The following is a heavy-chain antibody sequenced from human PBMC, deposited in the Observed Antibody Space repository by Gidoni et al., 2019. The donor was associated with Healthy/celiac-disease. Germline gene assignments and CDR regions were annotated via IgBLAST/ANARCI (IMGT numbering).Heavy chain of an antibody. CDR3: ARGIRYYYDSSGYYDLGY. Sequence: QVQLVESGGGVVQPGRSLRLSCAASGFTFSSYAMHWVRQAPGKGLEWVAVISYDGSNKYYADSVKGRFTISRDNSKNTLYLQMNSLRAEDTAVYYCARGIRYYYDSSGYYDLGYWGQGTLVTVSS. D-gene: IGHD3-22*01. J-gene: IGHJ4*02. V-gene: IGHV3-30-3*01. CDR1: GFTFSSYA. CDR2: ISYDGSNK.